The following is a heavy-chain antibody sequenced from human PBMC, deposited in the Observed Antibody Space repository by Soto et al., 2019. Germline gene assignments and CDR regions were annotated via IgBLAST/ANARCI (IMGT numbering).Heavy chain of an antibody. J-gene: IGHJ4*02. D-gene: IGHD2-15*01. V-gene: IGHV3-30-3*01. CDR3: ARGFRSETGSRRSEDIVVVVAAHRPLRY. CDR2: ISYDGSNK. Sequence: GGSLRLSCAASGFTFSSYAMHWVRQAPGKGLEWVAVISYDGSNKYYADSVKGRFTISRDNSKNTLYLQMNSLRAEDTAVYYCARGFRSETGSRRSEDIVVVVAAHRPLRYWGQGTLVTVSS. CDR1: GFTFSSYA.